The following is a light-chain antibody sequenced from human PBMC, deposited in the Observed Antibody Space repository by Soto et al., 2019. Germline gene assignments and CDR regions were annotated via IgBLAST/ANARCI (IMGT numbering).Light chain of an antibody. Sequence: EIVMTQSPATLSVSPGDRATLSCRASQSVSSSLAWYQQIPGQAPRLLIYDASTRATGIPARFGGSGSGTEFTLTISSLQSEDFAVYYCQQYNNWPPHTCGGGTKVELK. CDR2: DAS. CDR1: QSVSSS. CDR3: QQYNNWPPHT. V-gene: IGKV3-15*01. J-gene: IGKJ4*01.